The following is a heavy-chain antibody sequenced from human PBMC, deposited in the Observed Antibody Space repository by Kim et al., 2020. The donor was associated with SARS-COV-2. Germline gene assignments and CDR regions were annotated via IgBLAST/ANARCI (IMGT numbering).Heavy chain of an antibody. J-gene: IGHJ1*01. V-gene: IGHV3-66*01. CDR3: ATVVFYYDAGYFKN. D-gene: IGHD3-22*01. Sequence: AHTVKGRLIISRDHSKNTLYLQMNSLRAEDTAVYYCATVVFYYDAGYFKNWGQGTLVIVSS.